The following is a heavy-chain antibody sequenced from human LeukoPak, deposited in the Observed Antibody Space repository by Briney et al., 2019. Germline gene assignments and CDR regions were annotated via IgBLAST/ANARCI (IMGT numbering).Heavy chain of an antibody. V-gene: IGHV4-39*01. J-gene: IGHJ5*02. Sequence: SETLSLTCAVSGGSLSSSSYYWAWIRQPPGKGLEWIGSIYHDGSTYSNPSLEGRVTISVDTSKNQFSLKLTSVTAADTAMYHCARRAHVAGPAAWGQGTLVTVSS. D-gene: IGHD6-13*01. CDR1: GGSLSSSSYY. CDR3: ARRAHVAGPAA. CDR2: IYHDGST.